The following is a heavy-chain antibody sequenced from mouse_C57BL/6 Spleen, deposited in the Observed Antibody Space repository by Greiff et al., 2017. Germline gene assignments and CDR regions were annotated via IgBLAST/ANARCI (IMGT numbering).Heavy chain of an antibody. Sequence: QVQLQQPGAELVRPGSSVKLSCKASGYTFTSYWMHWVKQRPIQGLEWIGNIDPSDSETHYNQKFKDKATLTVDKSSSTAYMQLSSLTSEDSAVYYCARRDGSRARGYYAMDYWGQGTSVTVSS. CDR2: IDPSDSET. J-gene: IGHJ4*01. CDR3: ARRDGSRARGYYAMDY. D-gene: IGHD1-1*01. CDR1: GYTFTSYW. V-gene: IGHV1-52*01.